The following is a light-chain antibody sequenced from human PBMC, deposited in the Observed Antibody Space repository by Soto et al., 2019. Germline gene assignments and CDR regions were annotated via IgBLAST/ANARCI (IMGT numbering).Light chain of an antibody. CDR1: NSNLGAGYD. CDR3: PAYDYSLTAFV. Sequence: QSVLTQPPSVSGAPGRRVTISCTGNNSNLGAGYDVHWYQQLPGAAPKLVIFGNRNRPSGVPERFSGSKSGTSASLAITGLQAEDEADYYCPAYDYSLTAFVFGGGTKLTVL. CDR2: GNR. V-gene: IGLV1-40*01. J-gene: IGLJ3*02.